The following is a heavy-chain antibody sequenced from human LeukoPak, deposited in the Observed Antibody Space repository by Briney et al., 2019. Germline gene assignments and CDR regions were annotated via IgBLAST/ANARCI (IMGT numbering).Heavy chain of an antibody. CDR3: AIRYDFWSGYYPHEYYMDV. CDR1: GGSISSYF. J-gene: IGHJ6*03. Sequence: SETLSLTCTVSGGSISSYFWSWIRQPPGKGLEWLGYIYDSGNSNYNPSLKSRVTMSVDTSKNQFSLKLSSVTAADTAVYYCAIRYDFWSGYYPHEYYMDVWGKGTTVTVSS. CDR2: IYDSGNS. D-gene: IGHD3-3*01. V-gene: IGHV4-59*12.